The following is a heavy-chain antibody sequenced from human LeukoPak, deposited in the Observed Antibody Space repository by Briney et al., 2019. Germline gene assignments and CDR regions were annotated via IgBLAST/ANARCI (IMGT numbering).Heavy chain of an antibody. CDR3: ARDREQQLVYGVFDY. Sequence: TGGSLRLSCAASGFTFSSYWMSWVRQAPGKGLEWVANIKQDGSEKYYVDSVKGRFTISRDNAKNSLYLQMNSLRAEDTAVYYCARDREQQLVYGVFDYWGQGTLVTVSS. CDR2: IKQDGSEK. V-gene: IGHV3-7*01. J-gene: IGHJ4*02. D-gene: IGHD6-13*01. CDR1: GFTFSSYW.